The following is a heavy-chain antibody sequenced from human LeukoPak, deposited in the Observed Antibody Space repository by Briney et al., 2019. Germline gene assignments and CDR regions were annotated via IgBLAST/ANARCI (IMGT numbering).Heavy chain of an antibody. V-gene: IGHV1-69*01. CDR2: IIPIFGTA. Sequence: ASVKVSCKASGGTFSSYAISWVRPPPGQGVEWMGVIIPIFGTAIYAQKFQGRVTITADESTSTAYMELSSLRSEDTAVYYCARDERVYYGSGIHYWGQGTLVTVSS. J-gene: IGHJ4*02. CDR3: ARDERVYYGSGIHY. D-gene: IGHD3-10*01. CDR1: GGTFSSYA.